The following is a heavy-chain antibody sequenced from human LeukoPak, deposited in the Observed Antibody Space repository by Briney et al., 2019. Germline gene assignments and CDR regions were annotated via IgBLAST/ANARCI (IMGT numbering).Heavy chain of an antibody. CDR3: ARNGAAAGSYYYYGMDV. CDR2: MYYSGNT. D-gene: IGHD6-13*01. J-gene: IGHJ6*02. Sequence: PSETLSLTCTVSGGSINSYYWSWIRQPPGKGLEWVGYMYYSGNTNYNPSLKSRVTISVDTSKKQFSLKLSLVTAADTAVYYCARNGAAAGSYYYYGMDVWGQGTTLTVSS. V-gene: IGHV4-59*01. CDR1: GGSINSYY.